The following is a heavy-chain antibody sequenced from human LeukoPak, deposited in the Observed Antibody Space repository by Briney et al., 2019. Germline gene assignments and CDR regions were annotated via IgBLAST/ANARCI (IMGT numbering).Heavy chain of an antibody. Sequence: ASVKVSCKASGYKFTTYTINWVRQAHGQGFEWMGWINTNTGTPTYAQGSTGRFVFSLDTSLSTAYLEISSLKPEDTAVYYCAREGVVSPFWYFDLWGRGTLVTVSS. CDR2: INTNTGTP. J-gene: IGHJ2*01. CDR1: GYKFTTYT. CDR3: AREGVVSPFWYFDL. D-gene: IGHD3-3*01. V-gene: IGHV7-4-1*02.